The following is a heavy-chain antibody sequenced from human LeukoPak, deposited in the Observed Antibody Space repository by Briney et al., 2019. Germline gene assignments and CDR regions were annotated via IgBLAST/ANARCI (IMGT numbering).Heavy chain of an antibody. CDR3: AREGRGP. J-gene: IGHJ5*02. V-gene: IGHV1-8*02. CDR2: MNPNSGNT. Sequence: GASVKVSCEASGYTFTSYGISWVRQAPGQGLEWMGWMNPNSGNTGYAQKFQGRVTMTRNTSISTAYMELRSLTSEDTAVYYCAREGRGPWGQGTLVTVSS. CDR1: GYTFTSYG.